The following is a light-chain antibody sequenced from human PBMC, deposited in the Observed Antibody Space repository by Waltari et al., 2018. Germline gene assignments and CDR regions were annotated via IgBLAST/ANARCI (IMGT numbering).Light chain of an antibody. V-gene: IGKV3-15*01. CDR3: QPYSTWPLT. CDR1: QNVYSN. J-gene: IGKJ4*01. CDR2: GAS. Sequence: ETVMTQSPATLSVSPGERATISCRTSQNVYSNLAWYQQKPGQAPRVLIYGASTRETGTPDSFTGSGSGTEFTLTLSCLQSEDFAVYYCQPYSTWPLTFGGGTKVEIK.